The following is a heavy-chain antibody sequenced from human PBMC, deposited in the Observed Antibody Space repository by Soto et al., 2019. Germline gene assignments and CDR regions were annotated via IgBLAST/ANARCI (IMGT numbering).Heavy chain of an antibody. V-gene: IGHV3-30-3*01. J-gene: IGHJ6*02. D-gene: IGHD6-13*01. Sequence: RGSLELGCVTSGFTFSIYAMDWVGQAPGKGLEWVAVISYDGSNKYYADSVKGRFTISRDNSKNTLYLQMNSLRAEDTAVYYCERGSRRWVGGMDVWGQGTTVTVSS. CDR3: ERGSRRWVGGMDV. CDR1: GFTFSIYA. CDR2: ISYDGSNK.